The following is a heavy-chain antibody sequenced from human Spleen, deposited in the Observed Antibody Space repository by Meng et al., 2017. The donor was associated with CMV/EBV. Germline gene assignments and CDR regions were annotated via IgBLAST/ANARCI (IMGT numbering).Heavy chain of an antibody. V-gene: IGHV3-15*01. D-gene: IGHD2-2*01. CDR2: IKSKTDGGTT. CDR3: TTEVGYCSSTSCYFYDY. J-gene: IGHJ4*02. Sequence: LSLTCAASGFTFSNAWMSWVRQAPGKGLEWVGRIKSKTDGGTTDYAAPVKGRFTISRDDSKNTLYLQMNSLKTEDTAVYYCTTEVGYCSSTSCYFYDYWGQGTLVTVSS. CDR1: GFTFSNAW.